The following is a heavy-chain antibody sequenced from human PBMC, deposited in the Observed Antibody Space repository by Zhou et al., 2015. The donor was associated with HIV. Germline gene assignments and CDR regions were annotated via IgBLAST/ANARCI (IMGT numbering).Heavy chain of an antibody. CDR1: GYTFTGYY. V-gene: IGHV1-2*02. CDR2: INPNSGGT. CDR3: ARDLQVTMVRGGGGMDV. Sequence: QVQLVQSGAEVKKPGASVKVSCKASGYTFTGYYMHWVRQAPGQGLEWMGWINPNSGGTNYAQKFQGRVTMTRDTSISTAYMELSRLRSDDTAVYYCARDLQVTMVRGGGGMDVWGQGTTVTVSS. D-gene: IGHD3-10*01. J-gene: IGHJ6*02.